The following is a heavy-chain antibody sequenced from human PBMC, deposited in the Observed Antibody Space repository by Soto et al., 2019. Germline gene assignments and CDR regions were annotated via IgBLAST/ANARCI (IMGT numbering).Heavy chain of an antibody. CDR1: GYSFTSYW. CDR3: ASGYSSGWSPHAVDY. CDR2: IYPGDSDT. V-gene: IGHV5-51*01. D-gene: IGHD6-19*01. J-gene: IGHJ4*02. Sequence: PGESLKISCKGSGYSFTSYWIGWVRQMPGKGLEWMGIIYPGDSDTRYSPSFQGQVTISADKSISTAYLQWSSLKASDTAMYYCASGYSSGWSPHAVDYWGQGTLVPVSS.